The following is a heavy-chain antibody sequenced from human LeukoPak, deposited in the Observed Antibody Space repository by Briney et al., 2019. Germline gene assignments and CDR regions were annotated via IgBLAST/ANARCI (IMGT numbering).Heavy chain of an antibody. CDR3: AKGRVGASTGLIDY. J-gene: IGHJ4*02. CDR1: GFTFSSYG. Sequence: AGGSLRLSCAASGFTFSSYGMHWVRQAPGKGLEWVAFIPYDGSNKYYADSVKGRFTISRDSSKNTLYLQMNSPRAEDTAVYYCAKGRVGASTGLIDYWGQGTLVTVSS. CDR2: IPYDGSNK. V-gene: IGHV3-30*02. D-gene: IGHD1-26*01.